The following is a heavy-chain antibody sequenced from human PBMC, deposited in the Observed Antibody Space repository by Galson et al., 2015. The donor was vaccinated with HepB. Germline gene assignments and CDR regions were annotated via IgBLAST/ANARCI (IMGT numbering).Heavy chain of an antibody. CDR3: AKDIRDLYYYDSSGCLQH. J-gene: IGHJ1*01. CDR2: ISYDGSNK. V-gene: IGHV3-30*18. CDR1: GFTFSSYG. Sequence: SLRLSCAASGFTFSSYGMHWVRQAPGKGLEWVAVISYDGSNKYYADSVKGRFTISRDNSKNTLYLQMNSLRAEDTAVYYCAKDIRDLYYYDSSGCLQHWGQGTLVTVSS. D-gene: IGHD3-22*01.